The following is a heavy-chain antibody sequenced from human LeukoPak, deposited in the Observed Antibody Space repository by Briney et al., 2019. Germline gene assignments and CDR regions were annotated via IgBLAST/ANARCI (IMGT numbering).Heavy chain of an antibody. D-gene: IGHD3-22*01. Sequence: SETLSLTCIVSGGSISSSSYYWGWIRQPPGQGLEWIGSIYYSGSTYYNPSLKSRVTISVDTSKNQISLRLSSVTAADTAVYYCARDDGMIGDQWGRGTLVTVSS. CDR3: ARDDGMIGDQ. CDR2: IYYSGST. V-gene: IGHV4-39*07. J-gene: IGHJ5*02. CDR1: GGSISSSSYY.